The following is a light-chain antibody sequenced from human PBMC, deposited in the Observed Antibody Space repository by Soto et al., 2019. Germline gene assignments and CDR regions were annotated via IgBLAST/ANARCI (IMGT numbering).Light chain of an antibody. J-gene: IGKJ3*01. CDR3: QQSYSSHRT. Sequence: EIVLTQSAGTLSLSPGERATLSCRASHIVSTTYLAWYQQKPGQAPRLLIYGSSSRAPGIPDRFSGSVSGTDFTLTIGSLQPEDFATYYCQQSYSSHRTFGPGTRVDIK. CDR1: HIVSTTY. V-gene: IGKV3-20*01. CDR2: GSS.